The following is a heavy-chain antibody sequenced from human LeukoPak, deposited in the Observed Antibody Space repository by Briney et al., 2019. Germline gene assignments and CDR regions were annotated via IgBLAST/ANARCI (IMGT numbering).Heavy chain of an antibody. V-gene: IGHV4-59*02. CDR3: ARAPYDSSGYYDFYYYYGMDV. Sequence: SETLSLTCTVSGGSVSSYYWSWIRQPPGKGLEWIGYIYYSGSTNYNPSLKSRVTVSVDTSKNQFSLKLSSVTAADTAVYYCARAPYDSSGYYDFYYYYGMDVWGQGTTVTVSS. CDR1: GGSVSSYY. CDR2: IYYSGST. J-gene: IGHJ6*02. D-gene: IGHD3-22*01.